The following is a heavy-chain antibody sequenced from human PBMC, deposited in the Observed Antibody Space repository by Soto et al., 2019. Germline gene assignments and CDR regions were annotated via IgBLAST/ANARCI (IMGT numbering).Heavy chain of an antibody. J-gene: IGHJ4*02. V-gene: IGHV1-69*04. Sequence: SVKVSCKASGGTFSSYTISWVRQAPGQGLEWMGRIIPILGIANYAQKFQGRVTITADKSTSTAYMELSSLRSEDTAVYYCAREGNDDSSGYYPYYFDYWGQGTLVTVSS. D-gene: IGHD3-22*01. CDR1: GGTFSSYT. CDR2: IIPILGIA. CDR3: AREGNDDSSGYYPYYFDY.